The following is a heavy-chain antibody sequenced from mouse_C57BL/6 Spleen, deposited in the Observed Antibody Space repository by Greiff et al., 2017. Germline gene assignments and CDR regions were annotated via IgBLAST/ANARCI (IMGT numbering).Heavy chain of an antibody. CDR2: ISYSGST. V-gene: IGHV3-8*01. J-gene: IGHJ1*03. D-gene: IGHD2-4*01. CDR1: GYSITSDY. CDR3: ARDKGYDYDEGYFDV. Sequence: EVQRVESGPGLAKPSQTLSLTCSVTGYSITSDYWNWLRKFPGNKLEYMGYISYSGSTYYNPSLKSRISITRDTSKNQYYLQLNAVTTEDTATYCCARDKGYDYDEGYFDVWGTGTTVSVSS.